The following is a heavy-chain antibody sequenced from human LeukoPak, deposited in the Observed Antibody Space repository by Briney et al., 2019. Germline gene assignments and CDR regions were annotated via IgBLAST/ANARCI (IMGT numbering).Heavy chain of an antibody. Sequence: SETLSLTCAVYGGSFSGYYWSWIRQPPGKGLEWIGEINHSGSTNYNPSLKSRVTISVDTSKNQFSLKLSSVTAADTAVYYCARDNYDFWSGYFHNNYYYYYMDVWGKGTTVTVSS. CDR2: INHSGST. CDR3: ARDNYDFWSGYFHNNYYYYYMDV. J-gene: IGHJ6*03. V-gene: IGHV4-34*01. CDR1: GGSFSGYY. D-gene: IGHD3-3*01.